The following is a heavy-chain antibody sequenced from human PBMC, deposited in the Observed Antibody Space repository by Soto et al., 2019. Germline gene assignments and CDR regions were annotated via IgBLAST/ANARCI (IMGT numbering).Heavy chain of an antibody. V-gene: IGHV3-64*02. CDR2: ISSNGDST. CDR3: ARARARGWPAFDI. J-gene: IGHJ3*02. CDR1: VFTFSIYA. Sequence: GGSLRLSCAASVFTFSIYAMHWVRQAPGKGLEYVSAISSNGDSTYYADSVKGRFTISRDNSKNTLYLQMGSLRAEDMAVYYCARARARGWPAFDIWGQGTMVTVSS. D-gene: IGHD3-22*01.